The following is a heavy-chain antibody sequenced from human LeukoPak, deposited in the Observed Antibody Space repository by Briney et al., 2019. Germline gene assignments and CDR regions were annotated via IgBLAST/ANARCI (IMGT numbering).Heavy chain of an antibody. D-gene: IGHD2-15*01. CDR3: AREDRFDP. Sequence: PSETLSLTCAVYGGSFSGYYWSWIRQPPGKGLEWVSVIYSGGSTYYADSVKGRFTISRDNSKNTLYLQMNSLRAEDTAVYYCAREDRFDPWGQGTLVTVSS. CDR2: IYSGGST. J-gene: IGHJ5*02. CDR1: GGSFSGYY. V-gene: IGHV3-53*01.